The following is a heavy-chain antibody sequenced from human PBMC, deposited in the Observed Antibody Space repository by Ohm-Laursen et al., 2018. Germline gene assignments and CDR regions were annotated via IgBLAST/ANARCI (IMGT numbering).Heavy chain of an antibody. V-gene: IGHV4-31*03. J-gene: IGHJ6*02. CDR1: GGSISSGGYY. D-gene: IGHD5-12*01. CDR3: ARDRVDGYDPWGGMDV. CDR2: IYYSGST. Sequence: PSDTLSLTCTVSGGSISSGGYYWSWIRQHPGKGLEWIGYIYYSGSTYYNPSLKSRVTISVDTSKNQFSLKLSSVTAADTAVYYCARDRVDGYDPWGGMDVWGQGTTVTVSS.